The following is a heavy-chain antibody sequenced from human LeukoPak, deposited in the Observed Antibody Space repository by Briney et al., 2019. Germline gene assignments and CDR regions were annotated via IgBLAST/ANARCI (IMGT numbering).Heavy chain of an antibody. D-gene: IGHD3-22*01. CDR2: IYYSGST. V-gene: IGHV4-31*03. CDR1: GGSISSGGYY. J-gene: IGHJ4*02. CDR3: ARGGYYYDSTLDY. Sequence: PSETLSLTCTVSGGSISSGGYYWSWIRQHPGKGLEWIGYIYYSGSTYYNPSLKSRVTISVDTSKNQFSLKLSSVTAADTAMYYCARGGYYYDSTLDYWGQGTLVTVSS.